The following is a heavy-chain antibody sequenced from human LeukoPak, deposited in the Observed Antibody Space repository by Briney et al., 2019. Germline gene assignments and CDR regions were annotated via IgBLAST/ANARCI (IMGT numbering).Heavy chain of an antibody. CDR2: ISTSGRST. J-gene: IGHJ4*02. Sequence: GGSLRLSCAASGFTFNTFTMNWVRQAPGKGLEWVSSISTSGRSTYYADSVKGRFTISRDNSKNTLYLQMNSLRAEDTAVYYCAKRAYYYDSSGYPFDYWGQGTLVTVSS. V-gene: IGHV3-23*01. CDR3: AKRAYYYDSSGYPFDY. D-gene: IGHD3-22*01. CDR1: GFTFNTFT.